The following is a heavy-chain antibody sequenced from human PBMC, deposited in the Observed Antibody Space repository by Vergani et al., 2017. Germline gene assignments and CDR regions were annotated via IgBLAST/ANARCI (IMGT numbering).Heavy chain of an antibody. CDR1: GFTFIMHA. Sequence: EVQLLESGGDLVQPGGSLRLSCAASGFTFIMHAMSWVRQAPGKGLEWVSTLSASDRRTHYADSVKGRFTISRDNSKNSLYLDMSSLRAEDTAVYYCVRDVRVSRTWGQGTLVAGSS. J-gene: IGHJ3*01. CDR2: LSASDRRT. V-gene: IGHV3-23*01. CDR3: VRDVRVSRT.